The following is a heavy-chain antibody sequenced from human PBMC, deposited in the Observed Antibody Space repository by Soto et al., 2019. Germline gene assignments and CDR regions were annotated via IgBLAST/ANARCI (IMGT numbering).Heavy chain of an antibody. D-gene: IGHD6-19*01. V-gene: IGHV3-48*03. Sequence: GGSLRLSCAASGFTFSSYEMNWVRQAPGKGLEWVSYISSSGSTIYYADSVKGRFTISRDNAKNSLYLHMNSLRAEDTAVYYCAREDSSGWYYFDYWGQGTLVTVSS. J-gene: IGHJ4*02. CDR1: GFTFSSYE. CDR3: AREDSSGWYYFDY. CDR2: ISSSGSTI.